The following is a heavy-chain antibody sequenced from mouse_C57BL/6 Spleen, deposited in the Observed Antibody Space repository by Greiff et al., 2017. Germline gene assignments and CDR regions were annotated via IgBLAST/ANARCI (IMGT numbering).Heavy chain of an antibody. J-gene: IGHJ2*01. V-gene: IGHV2-2*01. CDR3: AREGGHFDY. Sequence: QVQLQQSGPGLVQPSQSLSITCTVSGFSLTSYGVHWVRQSPGKGLEWLGVIWRGGSTDYNAAFISRLSISKDNSKSQVFFKMNSLQADDTAIYYCAREGGHFDYWGQGTTLTVSS. CDR1: GFSLTSYG. CDR2: IWRGGST.